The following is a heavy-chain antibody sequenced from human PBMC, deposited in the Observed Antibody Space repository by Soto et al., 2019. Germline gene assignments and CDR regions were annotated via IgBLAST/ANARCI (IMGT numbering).Heavy chain of an antibody. CDR3: AKDIASYNWNYGAFDI. V-gene: IGHV3-43*02. Sequence: GGSLRLSCAASGFTFDDYAMHWVRQAPGKGLEWVSLISGDGGSTYDADSVKGRFTISRDNSKNSLYLQMNSLRTEDTDLYYCAKDIASYNWNYGAFDIWGQGTMVTVSS. CDR2: ISGDGGST. D-gene: IGHD1-7*01. J-gene: IGHJ3*02. CDR1: GFTFDDYA.